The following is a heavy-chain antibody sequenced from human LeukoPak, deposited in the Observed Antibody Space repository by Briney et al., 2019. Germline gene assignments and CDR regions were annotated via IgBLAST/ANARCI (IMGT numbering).Heavy chain of an antibody. CDR3: AKDLISGYHTPDAFDI. V-gene: IGHV3-23*01. D-gene: IGHD3-3*01. CDR1: GFTFSSYA. CDR2: ISGSGGST. J-gene: IGHJ3*02. Sequence: GGSLRLSCAASGFTFSSYAMSWVRQAPGKGLEWVSAISGSGGSTYYAGSVKGRFTISRDNSKNTLYLQMNSLRAEDTAVYYCAKDLISGYHTPDAFDIWGQGTMVTVSS.